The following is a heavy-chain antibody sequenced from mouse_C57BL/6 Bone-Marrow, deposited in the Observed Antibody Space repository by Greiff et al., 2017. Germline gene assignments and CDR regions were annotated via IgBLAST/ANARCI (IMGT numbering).Heavy chain of an antibody. J-gene: IGHJ2*01. Sequence: VQLQESGAELVRPGASVKLSCKASGYTFTSYGISWVKQRTGQGLEWIGEIYPSSGNTYYNEKLKGKVTLTADKSSSTAYMELRSLTSEDSAVYFCARDAYSYFDYWGQGTTLTVSS. CDR2: IYPSSGNT. CDR1: GYTFTSYG. D-gene: IGHD2-12*01. V-gene: IGHV1-81*01. CDR3: ARDAYSYFDY.